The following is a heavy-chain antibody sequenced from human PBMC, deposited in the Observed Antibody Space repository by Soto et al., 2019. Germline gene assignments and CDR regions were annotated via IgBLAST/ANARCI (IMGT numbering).Heavy chain of an antibody. Sequence: QVQLVESGGGVVQPERSLRLSCAASGFTFSRYGMHWVRQAPGKGLEWVAVMWYDGSNKYYADSVKGRFTISRDNSKNTLDLQMNSLRAEDTAVYYCARETPRDYGGNSLDYWGQGTVVTVSS. CDR3: ARETPRDYGGNSLDY. CDR2: MWYDGSNK. J-gene: IGHJ4*02. CDR1: GFTFSRYG. V-gene: IGHV3-33*01. D-gene: IGHD4-17*01.